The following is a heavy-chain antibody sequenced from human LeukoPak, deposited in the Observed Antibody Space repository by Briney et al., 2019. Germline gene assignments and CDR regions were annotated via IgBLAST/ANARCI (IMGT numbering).Heavy chain of an antibody. CDR1: GFTFSSYS. Sequence: GGSLRLSCAASGFTFSSYSMNWVRQAPGKGLEWVSYISSSSSTIYYADSVKGRFTISRDNAKNSLYLQMNSLRAEDTAVYYCAREEATGLHYFDYWGQGTLVTVSS. CDR3: AREEATGLHYFDY. D-gene: IGHD5-12*01. V-gene: IGHV3-48*01. CDR2: ISSSSSTI. J-gene: IGHJ4*02.